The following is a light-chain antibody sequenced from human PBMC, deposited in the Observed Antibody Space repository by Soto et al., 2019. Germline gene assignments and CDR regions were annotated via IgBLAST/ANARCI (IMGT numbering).Light chain of an antibody. V-gene: IGKV1-39*01. CDR2: AAS. Sequence: IHLTHSPSSLSASFLYRFTINFRASQSIRKYLNWYQHKPGKVPTLLIYAASSLQSGVPSRFSGSGSGTEFTLTITSLQPEDVGVYYCMQSIRWWTFGQGTKVDIK. CDR1: QSIRKY. J-gene: IGKJ1*01. CDR3: MQSIRWWT.